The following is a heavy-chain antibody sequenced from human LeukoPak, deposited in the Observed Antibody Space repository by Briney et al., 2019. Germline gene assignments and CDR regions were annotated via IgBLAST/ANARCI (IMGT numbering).Heavy chain of an antibody. J-gene: IGHJ6*03. CDR2: IYPGDSDT. D-gene: IGHD2-15*01. CDR1: GYGFTSYW. V-gene: IGHV5-51*01. Sequence: GEPLKISFKGFGYGFTSYWIGWVRRMPGKGLGGMGIIYPGDSDTSYSPSFQGQVTISADKSISTAYLQWSSLKASDTAMYYCARVRGGQKDYYYYMDVWGKGTTVTVSS. CDR3: ARVRGGQKDYYYYMDV.